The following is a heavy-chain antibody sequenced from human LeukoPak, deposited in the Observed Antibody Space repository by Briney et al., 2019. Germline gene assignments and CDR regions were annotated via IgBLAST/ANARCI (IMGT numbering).Heavy chain of an antibody. CDR1: GFTFSSYW. CDR3: ARGIEVGSGYMDV. V-gene: IGHV3-66*01. J-gene: IGHJ6*03. CDR2: TYSGGST. Sequence: GGSLRLSCAGSGFTFSSYWMTWVRQAPGKGLEWVSVTYSGGSTYYADSVKGRFTISRDNSKNTLYLQMNSLRAEDTAVYYCARGIEVGSGYMDVWGKGTTVTISS. D-gene: IGHD3-22*01.